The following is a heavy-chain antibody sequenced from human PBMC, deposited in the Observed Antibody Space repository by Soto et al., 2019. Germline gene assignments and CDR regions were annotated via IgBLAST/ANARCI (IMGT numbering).Heavy chain of an antibody. V-gene: IGHV4-31*03. D-gene: IGHD4-17*01. CDR1: GASISTGGYY. CDR3: ARDLDGDYAGFDC. CDR2: IYYNGNT. Sequence: QVQLQESGPGLVKPSQTLSLTCTVSGASISTGGYYWSWIRQHPGEGLEWIGYIYYNGNTYYNPSLKSRVTISADTSNNQFSLRLISVTAADTAVYYCARDLDGDYAGFDCWGQGTLVTVSS. J-gene: IGHJ4*02.